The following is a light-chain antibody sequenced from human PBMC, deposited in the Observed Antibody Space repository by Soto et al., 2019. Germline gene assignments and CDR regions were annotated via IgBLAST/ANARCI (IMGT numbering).Light chain of an antibody. Sequence: DMQMAQAPCAHLAWGGNIDTITSRASQGISTYLNWCQQKPGKAPKLLIYAASSLQSGVPSRFSGSGSGTALTLTLSGLRPEHFATYPCQHTYDTPPTFGGGTKVDIK. CDR3: QHTYDTPPT. J-gene: IGKJ4*01. CDR2: AAS. V-gene: IGKV1-39*01. CDR1: QGISTY.